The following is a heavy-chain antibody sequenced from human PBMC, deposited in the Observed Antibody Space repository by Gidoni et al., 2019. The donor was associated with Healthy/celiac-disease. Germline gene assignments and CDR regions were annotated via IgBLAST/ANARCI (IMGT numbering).Heavy chain of an antibody. CDR3: AKDLAVTQNSIFDY. CDR1: GFTFSSYA. Sequence: EVQLLESGGGLVQPGGSLRLSCAASGFTFSSYAMSWVRQAPGTGLEWVPAISGSGGSTYYADSVKGRFTISRDNSKNTLYLQMNSLRAEDTAVYYCAKDLAVTQNSIFDYWGQGTLVTVSS. V-gene: IGHV3-23*01. D-gene: IGHD4-17*01. J-gene: IGHJ4*02. CDR2: ISGSGGST.